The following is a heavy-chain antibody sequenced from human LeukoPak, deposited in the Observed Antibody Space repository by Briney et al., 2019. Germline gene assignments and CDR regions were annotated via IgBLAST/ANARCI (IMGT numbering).Heavy chain of an antibody. D-gene: IGHD1-26*01. CDR1: GYTFTSYG. CDR3: ARDLRPTIRFQMGATIDAFDI. J-gene: IGHJ3*02. CDR2: ISAYNGNT. Sequence: GASVKVSCKASGYTFTSYGISWVRQAPGQGLEWMGWISAYNGNTNYAQKLQGRVTMTTDTSTSTAYMELRSLRSDDTAVHYCARDLRPTIRFQMGATIDAFDIWGQGTMVTVSS. V-gene: IGHV1-18*01.